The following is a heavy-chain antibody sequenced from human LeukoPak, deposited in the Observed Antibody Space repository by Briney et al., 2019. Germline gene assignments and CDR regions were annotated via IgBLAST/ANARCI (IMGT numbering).Heavy chain of an antibody. V-gene: IGHV4-59*02. CDR1: GGSVSSYY. D-gene: IGHD3-10*01. CDR3: ARHITYYYGSGSYYRFDP. Sequence: SETLSLTCTVSGGSVSSYYWNWIRQPPGKGLEWIGYIYYTGSTNYNPSLKSRVTISVDTSKTQFSLNLSSVTAADTAVYYCARHITYYYGSGSYYRFDPWGQGTLVTVSS. CDR2: IYYTGST. J-gene: IGHJ5*02.